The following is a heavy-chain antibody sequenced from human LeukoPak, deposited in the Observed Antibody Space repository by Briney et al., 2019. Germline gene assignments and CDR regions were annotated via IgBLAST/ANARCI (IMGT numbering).Heavy chain of an antibody. CDR1: GFTFSSYA. Sequence: GRSLRLSCAASGFTFSSYAMHWVRQAPGKGLEWVAVISYDGSNKYYADSVKGRLTISRDNSKNTLYLQMNSLRAEDTAVYYCARADHDYGVYFDYWGQGTLVTVSS. CDR2: ISYDGSNK. V-gene: IGHV3-30-3*01. CDR3: ARADHDYGVYFDY. D-gene: IGHD4-17*01. J-gene: IGHJ4*02.